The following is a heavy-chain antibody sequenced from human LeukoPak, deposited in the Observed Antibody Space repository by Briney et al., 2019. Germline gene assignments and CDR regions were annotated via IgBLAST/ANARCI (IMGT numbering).Heavy chain of an antibody. CDR1: GLTFSDYV. CDR2: IWSDGSNK. CDR3: VRASGSFDY. J-gene: IGHJ4*02. V-gene: IGHV3-33*01. D-gene: IGHD3-10*01. Sequence: GGSLRLSCAASGLTFSDYVIHWVRQAPGKGLEWVAVIWSDGSNKYYADSVKGRVTISRDKSKKTLYLQMNSVRVDDTAVYYCVRASGSFDYWGQGTLVTVSS.